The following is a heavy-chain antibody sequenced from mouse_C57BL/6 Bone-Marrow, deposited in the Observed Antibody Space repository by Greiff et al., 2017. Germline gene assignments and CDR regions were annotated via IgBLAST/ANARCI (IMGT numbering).Heavy chain of an antibody. CDR2: INPNNGGT. CDR3: ARTQSFDY. CDR1: GYTFTDYY. V-gene: IGHV1-26*01. D-gene: IGHD1-3*01. Sequence: EVQLQQSGPELVKPGASVKLSCKASGYTFTDYYMNWVKQSHGKSLEWIGDINPNNGGTSYNQKFKGKATLTVDKSSSTAYMELRSLTSEDSAVNYGARTQSFDYWGQGTTLTVSS. J-gene: IGHJ2*01.